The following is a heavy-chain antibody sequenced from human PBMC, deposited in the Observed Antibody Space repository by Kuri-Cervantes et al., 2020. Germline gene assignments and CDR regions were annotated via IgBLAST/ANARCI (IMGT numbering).Heavy chain of an antibody. CDR2: ISDSGSDK. Sequence: GESLRLSCAAPGFTFSDYYMGWVRQAPGKGLEWVSYISDSGSDKYYADSVEGRFTISRDDAKNSLHLQMNSLRAEDTAVYFCVRCLLRGYNLFDYWGQGTLVTVSS. J-gene: IGHJ4*02. CDR3: VRCLLRGYNLFDY. D-gene: IGHD3-3*01. V-gene: IGHV3-11*04. CDR1: GFTFSDYY.